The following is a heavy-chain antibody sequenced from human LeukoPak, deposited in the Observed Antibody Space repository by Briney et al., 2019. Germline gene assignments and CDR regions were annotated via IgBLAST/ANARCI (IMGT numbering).Heavy chain of an antibody. CDR2: INPNSGGT. D-gene: IGHD1-1*01. CDR3: AREGIPCWISG. V-gene: IGHV1-2*02. Sequence: ASVKVSCKHSVYTFTVSYMHCVRQAPEQGLGWMGWINPNSGGTNYAQKLRGGVTMTRETSISTAYMWLGRLRDDSTAVYDSAREGIPCWISGWGRGTVLTVPS. CDR1: VYTFTVSY. J-gene: IGHJ4*02.